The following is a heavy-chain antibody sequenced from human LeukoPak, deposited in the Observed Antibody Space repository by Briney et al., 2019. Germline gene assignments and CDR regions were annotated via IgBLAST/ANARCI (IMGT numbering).Heavy chain of an antibody. D-gene: IGHD3-22*01. V-gene: IGHV4-31*03. CDR2: IYYSGST. Sequence: SETLSLTCTVSGGSISSGGYYWSWSRQHPGKGLEWIGYIYYSGSTYYNPSLKSRVTISVDTSKNQFSLKLSSVTAADTAVYYCARDSPYDSSGFYFDYWGQGTLVTVSS. CDR1: GGSISSGGYY. J-gene: IGHJ4*02. CDR3: ARDSPYDSSGFYFDY.